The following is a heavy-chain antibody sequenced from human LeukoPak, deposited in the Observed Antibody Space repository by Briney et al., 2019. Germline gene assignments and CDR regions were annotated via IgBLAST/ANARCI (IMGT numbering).Heavy chain of an antibody. CDR1: GGSISSSSYY. CDR3: ARRRYCSSTSCPGAWFDP. CDR2: IYYSGST. J-gene: IGHJ5*02. Sequence: TPSETLSLTCTVSGGSISSSSYYWGWIRQPPGKGLEWIGSIYYSGSTYYNPSLKSRVTISVDTSKNQFSLKLSPVTAADTAVYYCARRRYCSSTSCPGAWFDPWGQGTLVTVSS. V-gene: IGHV4-39*01. D-gene: IGHD2-2*01.